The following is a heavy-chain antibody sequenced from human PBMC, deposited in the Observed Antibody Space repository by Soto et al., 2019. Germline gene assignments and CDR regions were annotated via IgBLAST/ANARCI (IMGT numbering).Heavy chain of an antibody. V-gene: IGHV3-48*03. CDR2: ITSSGSTI. Sequence: GGSRRLSCAASGLTFSSYEMNWVRQPPGRGLEWVSYITSSGSTINYADSVKGRFTISRHNAKNSLYLQMNSLRAQDTAVHYCARAKRVEVEDIVVGVAATPWNAFDSWGQGTMVTVSS. J-gene: IGHJ3*02. D-gene: IGHD2-15*01. CDR1: GLTFSSYE. CDR3: ARAKRVEVEDIVVGVAATPWNAFDS.